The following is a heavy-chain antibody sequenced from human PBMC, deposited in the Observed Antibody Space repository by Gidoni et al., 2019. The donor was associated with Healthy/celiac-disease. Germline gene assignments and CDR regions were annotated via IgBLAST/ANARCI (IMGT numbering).Heavy chain of an antibody. CDR1: GFTFSRYA. CDR3: AKVHTYYYDSSGYRN. J-gene: IGHJ1*01. D-gene: IGHD3-22*01. V-gene: IGHV3-23*01. CDR2: ISGSGGST. Sequence: EVQLLESGGGLVQPGGSLRLSCAASGFTFSRYAMSWVRQAPGKGLGWVAAISGSGGSTYYADSVKGRFTISRDNSKNTLYLQMNSLRAEDTAVYYCAKVHTYYYDSSGYRNWGQGTLVTVSS.